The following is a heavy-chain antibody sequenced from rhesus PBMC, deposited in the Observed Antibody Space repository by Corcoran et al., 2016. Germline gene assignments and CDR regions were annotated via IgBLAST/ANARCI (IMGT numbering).Heavy chain of an antibody. Sequence: EVQLVESGGGLVQPGGSLRLSCAASGFTFSDYYMYWVRQAPGKGLEWVGFIRNKAYGGTAEYGASVKGRFTISRDDSKSIAYLPMSSLKTEDTAVYYCTTGVITYFDYWGQGVLVTVSS. V-gene: IGHV3-184*01. D-gene: IGHD3-34*01. CDR3: TTGVITYFDY. J-gene: IGHJ4*01. CDR1: GFTFSDYY. CDR2: IRNKAYGGTA.